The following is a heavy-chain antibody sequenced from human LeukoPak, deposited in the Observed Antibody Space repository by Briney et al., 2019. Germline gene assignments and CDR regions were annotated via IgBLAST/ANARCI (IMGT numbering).Heavy chain of an antibody. CDR2: INHSGSS. D-gene: IGHD6-19*01. CDR3: ARALHSTPDYSGGWYYFDQ. Sequence: SETLSLTCAVYGGSFSGFYWSWIRQSPGKGLEWIGNINHSGSSTHNPSLKSRVTISVDMSQNQLSLELSSVTAADTAVYYCARALHSTPDYSGGWYYFDQWGQGTLVTVSS. CDR1: GGSFSGFY. J-gene: IGHJ4*02. V-gene: IGHV4-34*01.